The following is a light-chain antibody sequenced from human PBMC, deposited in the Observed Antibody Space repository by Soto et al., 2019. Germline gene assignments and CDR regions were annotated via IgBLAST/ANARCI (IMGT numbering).Light chain of an antibody. CDR1: QDITDY. V-gene: IGKV1-33*01. Sequence: DIQMTQSPSSLSASVGDRVTITCQASQDITDYLHWYQQKPGKAPRLLIYDASNLETGVPSRFSGSGSGTDFTFTITSLQPEDTATYDGQQSEALVLSFGGGTKVEIK. J-gene: IGKJ4*01. CDR3: QQSEALVLS. CDR2: DAS.